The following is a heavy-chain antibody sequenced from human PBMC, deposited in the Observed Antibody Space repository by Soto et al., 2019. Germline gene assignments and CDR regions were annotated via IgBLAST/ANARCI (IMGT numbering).Heavy chain of an antibody. Sequence: PSQTLSLTCAISVDSVGSKSAAWNWIRQSQSRGLEWLGRTYYRSKWHSDYAPSVKSRITVNPDTSKNQFSLYLQMNSLRTEDTALYYCAKDIHSSSWYYFDYWGQGTPVTVSS. D-gene: IGHD6-13*01. V-gene: IGHV6-1*01. CDR1: VDSVGSKSAA. CDR2: TYYRSKWHS. J-gene: IGHJ4*02. CDR3: AKDIHSSSWYYFDY.